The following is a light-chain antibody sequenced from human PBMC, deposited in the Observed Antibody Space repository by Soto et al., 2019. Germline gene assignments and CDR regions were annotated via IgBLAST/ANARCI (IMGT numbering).Light chain of an antibody. CDR1: NIGSKS. Sequence: SYELTQPPSVSVAPGKTARITCGGNNIGSKSVHWYQQKPGQAPVLVIYYDSDRPSGIPERFSGSNSGNTATLTISRVEAGDEADAYCQVWDSSSDRDVVFGGGTKLTVL. CDR3: QVWDSSSDRDVV. V-gene: IGLV3-21*04. CDR2: YDS. J-gene: IGLJ2*01.